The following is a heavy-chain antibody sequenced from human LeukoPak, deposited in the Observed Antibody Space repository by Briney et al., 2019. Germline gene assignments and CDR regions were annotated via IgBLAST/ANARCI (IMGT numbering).Heavy chain of an antibody. V-gene: IGHV3-9*01. CDR2: ISWNSGSI. Sequence: GGSLRLSCAASGFTFDDYAMHWVRQAPGKGLEWVPGISWNSGSIGYADSVKGRFTISRDNAKNSLYLQMNSLRGEDTAVYYCARETRWGAPQDYWGQGTLVTVSS. J-gene: IGHJ4*02. CDR3: ARETRWGAPQDY. CDR1: GFTFDDYA. D-gene: IGHD1-26*01.